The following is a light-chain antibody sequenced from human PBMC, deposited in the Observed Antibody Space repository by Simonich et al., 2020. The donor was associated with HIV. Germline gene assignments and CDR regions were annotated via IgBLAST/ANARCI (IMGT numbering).Light chain of an antibody. J-gene: IGKJ1*01. V-gene: IGKV3-11*01. CDR3: QQYFSTPPWT. CDR2: DAS. CDR1: QSVSSY. Sequence: EIVLTQSPATLSLSPGERATLSCRASQSVSSYLAWYQQKPGQAPRLLIYDASNRATGIPARFSGSGSGTDFTLTISSLEPEDFATYYCQQYFSTPPWTFGRGTRVEIK.